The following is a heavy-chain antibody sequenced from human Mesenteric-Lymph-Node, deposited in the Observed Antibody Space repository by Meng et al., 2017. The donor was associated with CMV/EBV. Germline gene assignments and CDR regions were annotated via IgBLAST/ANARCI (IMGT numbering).Heavy chain of an antibody. CDR1: SFTTYW. Sequence: SFTTYWIGWVRQPPGKGLEWMGLIYPGDSSTRYNPSFQGLVTFSADKSINTVYLQWSSLKASDTAMYYCASLELGRGHNYGGGAGGNWGQGTLVTVSS. J-gene: IGHJ4*02. V-gene: IGHV5-51*01. D-gene: IGHD5-18*01. CDR3: ASLELGRGHNYGGGAGGN. CDR2: IYPGDSST.